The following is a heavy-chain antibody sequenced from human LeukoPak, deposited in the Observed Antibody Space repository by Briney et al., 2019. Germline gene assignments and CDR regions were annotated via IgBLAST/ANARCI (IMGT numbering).Heavy chain of an antibody. CDR3: ARGGSYLSAFDI. V-gene: IGHV1-69*06. CDR1: GGTFSSYA. J-gene: IGHJ3*02. D-gene: IGHD1-26*01. Sequence: SVKVSCKASGGTFSSYAISWVRQAPGQGLEWMGGIIPIFGTANYAQKFQDRVTITADKSTSTAYMELSSLRSEDTAVYYCARGGSYLSAFDIWGQGTMVTVSS. CDR2: IIPIFGTA.